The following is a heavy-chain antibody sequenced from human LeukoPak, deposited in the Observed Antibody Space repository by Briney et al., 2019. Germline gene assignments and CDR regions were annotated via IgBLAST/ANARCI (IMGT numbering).Heavy chain of an antibody. V-gene: IGHV4-4*07. CDR1: VVSFSTYY. J-gene: IGHJ3*02. CDR2: IYSSGNT. D-gene: IGHD1-26*01. Sequence: SETLSLTCTASVVSFSTYYWTSLRQPAGKGLEWIGRIYSSGNTNYNPSLESRVTMSIDTCKNQFSLKLTCVTAADTAVYYCARERGILRGDAFDIWGQGTVVTVSS. CDR3: ARERGILRGDAFDI.